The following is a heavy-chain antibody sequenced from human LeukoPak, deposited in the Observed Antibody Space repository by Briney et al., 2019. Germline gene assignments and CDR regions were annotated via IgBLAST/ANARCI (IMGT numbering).Heavy chain of an antibody. CDR2: ISSSGSTI. J-gene: IGHJ6*02. CDR3: ARDYTGWFGELLYDYYYGMDV. CDR1: GFTFSSYA. V-gene: IGHV3-23*01. D-gene: IGHD3-10*01. Sequence: TGGSLRLSCAASGFTFSSYAMSWVRQAPGKGLEWVSAISSSGSTIYYADSVKGRFTISRDNAKNSLYLQMNSLRAEDTAVYYCARDYTGWFGELLYDYYYGMDVWGQGTTVTVSS.